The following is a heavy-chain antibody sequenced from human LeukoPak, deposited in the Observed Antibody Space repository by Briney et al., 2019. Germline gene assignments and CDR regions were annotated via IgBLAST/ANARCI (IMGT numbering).Heavy chain of an antibody. Sequence: SETLSLTCTVSGGSISSGDYYWSWIRQPPGKGLEWIGDSYYSGSTYYNPSLKSRVTISVDTSENQFSLRLSSVTAADTAVYYCARTSRTGEPEYFQHWGQGTLVTVSS. V-gene: IGHV4-30-4*01. CDR1: GGSISSGDYY. CDR2: SYYSGST. CDR3: ARTSRTGEPEYFQH. J-gene: IGHJ1*01. D-gene: IGHD2-8*02.